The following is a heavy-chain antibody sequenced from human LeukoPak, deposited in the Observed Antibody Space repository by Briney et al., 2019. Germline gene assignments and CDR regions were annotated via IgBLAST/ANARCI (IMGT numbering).Heavy chain of an antibody. V-gene: IGHV3-23*01. CDR2: ISGSGVTT. CDR1: GFPFTSYA. CDR3: AKASAMIVVVSKHFDY. Sequence: GGSLRLSCAASGFPFTSYAMTWVRQAPGKGLEWVSAISGSGVTTYFADSVKGRFTISRDNSKNTLYLQMNSLRAEDTAVYYCAKASAMIVVVSKHFDYWGQGTLVTVSS. D-gene: IGHD3-22*01. J-gene: IGHJ4*02.